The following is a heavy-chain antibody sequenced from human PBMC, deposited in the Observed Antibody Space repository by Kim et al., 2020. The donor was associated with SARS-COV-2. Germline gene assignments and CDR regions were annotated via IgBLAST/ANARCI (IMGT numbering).Heavy chain of an antibody. Sequence: GGSLRLSCAVSGFTFGTSAMSWVRQAPGKGLEWVSAISIGGGTTYYAESVKGRFTISRDNSKNTVFLQMSSLRAEDTAVYYCAKEIRPNDYWGQGTLVTV. CDR3: AKEIRPNDY. J-gene: IGHJ4*02. CDR2: ISIGGGTT. V-gene: IGHV3-23*01. D-gene: IGHD4-17*01. CDR1: GFTFGTSA.